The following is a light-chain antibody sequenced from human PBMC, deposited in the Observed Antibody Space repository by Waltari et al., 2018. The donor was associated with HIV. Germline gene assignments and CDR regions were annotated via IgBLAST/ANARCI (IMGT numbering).Light chain of an antibody. CDR1: QSVINRY. CDR2: GTS. Sequence: IVLTQSPGTLYLSPGESATLSCRASQSVINRYFAWYQQRVGQAPRLLIYGTSSRATGIPDRFSGSGSGTDFTLTIRRLEPEDFAVYFCQQYNKSPWTFGQGTKVEIK. V-gene: IGKV3-20*01. J-gene: IGKJ1*01. CDR3: QQYNKSPWT.